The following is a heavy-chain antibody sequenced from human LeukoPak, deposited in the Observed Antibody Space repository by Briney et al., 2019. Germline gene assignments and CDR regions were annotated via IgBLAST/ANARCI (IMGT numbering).Heavy chain of an antibody. D-gene: IGHD5-18*01. Sequence: SETLSLTCTVSGGSISSYYWSWIRQPPGKGLEWIGYIYYSGSTNYNPSLKSRVTISVDTSKNQFSPKLSSVTAADTAVYYCASSRSGYSHGYDYWGQGTLVTVSS. V-gene: IGHV4-59*01. J-gene: IGHJ4*02. CDR3: ASSRSGYSHGYDY. CDR2: IYYSGST. CDR1: GGSISSYY.